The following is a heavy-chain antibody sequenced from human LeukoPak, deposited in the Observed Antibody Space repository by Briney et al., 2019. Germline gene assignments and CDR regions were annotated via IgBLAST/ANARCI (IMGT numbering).Heavy chain of an antibody. CDR3: ARGDCSSTICYSPMDV. J-gene: IGHJ6*03. CDR1: GYSISSGYY. Sequence: SETLSLTCTVSGYSISSGYYWVWIRQPPGKGLEWIGSIYRSGSTNYNPSLKSRVTISVDTSNNQFSLKLTSVTAADTAVYYCARGDCSSTICYSPMDVWGKGTTVTVSS. CDR2: IYRSGST. D-gene: IGHD2-2*01. V-gene: IGHV4-38-2*02.